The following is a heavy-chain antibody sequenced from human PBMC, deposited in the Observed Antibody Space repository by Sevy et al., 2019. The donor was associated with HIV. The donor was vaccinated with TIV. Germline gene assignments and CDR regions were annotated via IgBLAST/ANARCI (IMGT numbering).Heavy chain of an antibody. CDR3: AKDPLNIAARFDY. J-gene: IGHJ4*02. Sequence: GGSLRLSCAASGFIFSGSAMSWVRQAPGKGLEWVASISGSGGFTYYADSVKGRFTISRDNFKNTVDLEMKSLRAEDTAVYYCAKDPLNIAARFDYWDQGTLVTVSS. CDR2: ISGSGGFT. V-gene: IGHV3-23*01. D-gene: IGHD6-6*01. CDR1: GFIFSGSA.